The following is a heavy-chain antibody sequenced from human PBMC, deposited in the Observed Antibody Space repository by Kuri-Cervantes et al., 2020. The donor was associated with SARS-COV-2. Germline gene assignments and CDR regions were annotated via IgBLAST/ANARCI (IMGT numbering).Heavy chain of an antibody. D-gene: IGHD4-17*01. CDR3: ALYGDYYY. CDR2: IWYDGSNK. Sequence: GESLKISCSASGFTFSGYGMHWVRQAPGKGLEWVAVIWYDGSNKYYADSVKGRFTISRDNSKNTLYPQMNSLRAEDTAVYYCALYGDYYYWGQGTLVTVSS. CDR1: GFTFSGYG. V-gene: IGHV3-33*01. J-gene: IGHJ4*02.